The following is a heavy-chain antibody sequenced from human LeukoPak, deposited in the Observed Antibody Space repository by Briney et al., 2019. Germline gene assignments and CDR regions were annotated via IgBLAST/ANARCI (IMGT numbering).Heavy chain of an antibody. D-gene: IGHD6-6*01. CDR1: GYNFTNYW. CDR2: IYPGDSDT. Sequence: GESLKISCKGSGYNFTNYWIGWVRQMPGKGLEWMGIIYPGDSDTTYSPSFQGQVTISADKSTSTAYLQWSSLKASDSAMYYCARRAHEKLATFDIWGQGTMVTVSS. CDR3: ARRAHEKLATFDI. J-gene: IGHJ3*02. V-gene: IGHV5-51*01.